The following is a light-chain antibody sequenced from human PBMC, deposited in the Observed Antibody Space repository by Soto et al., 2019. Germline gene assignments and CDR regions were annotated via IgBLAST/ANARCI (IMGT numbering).Light chain of an antibody. CDR2: DAS. Sequence: DIQLTQSPSSLSASVGDRVTITCQASQDISDYLNWYQQKPGKAPNILIYDASNLETGVPSRFSGSGSGTDFTFTISSLQPEDFATYYCQQYDNIPFTFGPGTRVDIK. CDR1: QDISDY. J-gene: IGKJ3*01. CDR3: QQYDNIPFT. V-gene: IGKV1-33*01.